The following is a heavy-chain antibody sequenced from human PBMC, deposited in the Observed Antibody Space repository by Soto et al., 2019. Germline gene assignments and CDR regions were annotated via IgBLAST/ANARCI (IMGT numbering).Heavy chain of an antibody. CDR1: GGSISIGGYY. J-gene: IGHJ6*03. CDR2: IYYSGST. V-gene: IGHV4-31*03. Sequence: TLSLTCTVSGGSISIGGYYWSWIRQHPGKGLEWIGYIYYSGSTYYNPSLKSRVTISVDTSKNQFSLKLSSVTAADTAVYYCERVSFGVVRLYYYMDVLGKCTTGTVSS. D-gene: IGHD3-3*01. CDR3: ERVSFGVVRLYYYMDV.